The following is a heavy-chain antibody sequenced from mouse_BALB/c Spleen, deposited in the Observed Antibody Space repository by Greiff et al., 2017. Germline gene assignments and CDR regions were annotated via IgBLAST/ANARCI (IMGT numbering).Heavy chain of an antibody. Sequence: QVQLKESGPGLVQPSQSLSITCTVSGFSLTSYGVHWVRQSPGKGLEWLGVIWSGGSTDYNAAFISRLSISKDNSKSQVFFKMNSLQANDTAIYYCARIGYYGNSRYFDVWGAGTTVTVSS. CDR1: GFSLTSYG. CDR2: IWSGGST. V-gene: IGHV2-2*02. J-gene: IGHJ1*01. CDR3: ARIGYYGNSRYFDV. D-gene: IGHD2-1*01.